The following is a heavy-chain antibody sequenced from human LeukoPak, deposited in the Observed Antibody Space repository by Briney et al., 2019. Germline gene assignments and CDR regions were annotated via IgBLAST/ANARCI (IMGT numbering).Heavy chain of an antibody. Sequence: PGGSLRLSCAASGFTFSDYEMNWVRQAPGMRLEWLSYISTTSGTIYYADSVKGRFTISRDNAKNSLYLQMNTLSVEDTAVYYCARAKGYPPDWYFDLWGRGCLVTVSS. J-gene: IGHJ2*01. V-gene: IGHV3-48*03. CDR1: GFTFSDYE. CDR2: ISTTSGTI. CDR3: ARAKGYPPDWYFDL. D-gene: IGHD3-16*02.